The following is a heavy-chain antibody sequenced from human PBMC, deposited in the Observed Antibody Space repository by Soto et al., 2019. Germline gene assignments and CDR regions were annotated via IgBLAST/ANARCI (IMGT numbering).Heavy chain of an antibody. CDR1: GGSISYDYYH. CDR3: ARQYSSSGPVYYFDY. J-gene: IGHJ4*02. V-gene: IGHV4-30-4*08. D-gene: IGHD6-6*01. CDR2: IYYSGST. Sequence: SETLSLTCTVSGGSISYDYYHWTWIRQSPGKGLEWIGYIYYSGSTYYNPSFKSRVTISVDTSKNQFSLKLSSVTAADTAVYYCARQYSSSGPVYYFDYWGQGTLVTVSS.